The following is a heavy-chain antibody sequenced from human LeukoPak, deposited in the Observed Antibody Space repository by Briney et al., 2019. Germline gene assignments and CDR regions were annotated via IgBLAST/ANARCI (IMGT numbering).Heavy chain of an antibody. CDR3: ARGFGYDFWSGYYLDY. Sequence: PSETLSLTCSVSGGSISSSNYYWGWIRQPPGKGLEWIGSIYYSGSTYYNPSLKSRVTISVDTSKNQFSLKLNSISVADTAVYYCARGFGYDFWSGYYLDYWGQGTLVTVSS. J-gene: IGHJ4*02. CDR2: IYYSGST. V-gene: IGHV4-39*01. D-gene: IGHD3-3*01. CDR1: GGSISSSNYY.